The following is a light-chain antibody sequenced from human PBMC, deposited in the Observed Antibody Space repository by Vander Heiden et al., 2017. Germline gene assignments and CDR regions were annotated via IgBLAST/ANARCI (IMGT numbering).Light chain of an antibody. V-gene: IGLV1-40*01. CDR3: QSYDSKLSISM. CDR2: ENN. J-gene: IGLJ3*02. Sequence: QSVLTQPPSVSGPPGQRVTISCTGSGSNIGAGYGVHWYQQFPGTTPKLLIYENNKRPSGVPDRFSGSRSGTSGSLAITGLQAEEEADDYCQSYDSKLSISMFGGGTKLTVL. CDR1: GSNIGAGYG.